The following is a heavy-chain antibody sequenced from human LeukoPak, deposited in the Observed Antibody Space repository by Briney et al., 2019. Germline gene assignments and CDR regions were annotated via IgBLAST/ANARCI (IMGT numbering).Heavy chain of an antibody. CDR2: IYYSGST. CDR1: GGSISSYY. CDR3: AREGGDYGGQFDY. J-gene: IGHJ4*02. V-gene: IGHV4-59*12. D-gene: IGHD4-17*01. Sequence: SETLCLTCTVSGGSISSYYRSWIRQPPGKGLEWVGYIYYSGSTNYNPSLKSRVTISVDTSKNQFSLKLSSVTAANTAVYYCAREGGDYGGQFDYWGQGTLVTVSS.